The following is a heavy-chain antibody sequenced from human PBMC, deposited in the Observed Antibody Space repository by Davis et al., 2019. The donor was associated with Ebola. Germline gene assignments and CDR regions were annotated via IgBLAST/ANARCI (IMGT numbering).Heavy chain of an antibody. CDR1: GITFSNYA. D-gene: IGHD3-9*01. CDR2: ISNSGGGT. CDR3: AKDPTYDILTGPVFDY. Sequence: GESLKISCAASGITFSNYAMSWVRQAPGKGLEWVSAISNSGGGTYYADSVKGRFTISRDNSKNTLYLQMNSLRAEDTAVYYCAKDPTYDILTGPVFDYWGQGTLVTVSS. V-gene: IGHV3-23*01. J-gene: IGHJ4*02.